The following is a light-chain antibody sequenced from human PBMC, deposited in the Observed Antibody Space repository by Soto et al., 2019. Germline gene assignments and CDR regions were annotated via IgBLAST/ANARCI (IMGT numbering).Light chain of an antibody. J-gene: IGKJ4*01. CDR3: QQSYITPLT. V-gene: IGKV1-39*01. CDR1: QSINNY. CDR2: VAS. Sequence: DIQMTQSPSSLSASVGDRVTITCRASQSINNYLNWYQQKPGKAPELLTYVASSLQSGVPSRFSGSGSGPDFTLNISSLQPEHFATYYCQQSYITPLTFGGGTKVEIK.